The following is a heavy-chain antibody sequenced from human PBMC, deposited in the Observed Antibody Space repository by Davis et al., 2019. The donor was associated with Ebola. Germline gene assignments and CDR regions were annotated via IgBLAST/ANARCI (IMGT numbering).Heavy chain of an antibody. J-gene: IGHJ3*02. D-gene: IGHD5-12*01. V-gene: IGHV3-23*01. CDR3: AKDDTYSGYGLGAFDI. Sequence: GGSLRLSCAASGFILSNYAMSWVRQAPGKGLEWVSTITGSADLTHYADSVKGRFTISRDNSKNTLYLQMNSLRAEDTAVYYCAKDDTYSGYGLGAFDIWGQGTMVTVSS. CDR2: ITGSADLT. CDR1: GFILSNYA.